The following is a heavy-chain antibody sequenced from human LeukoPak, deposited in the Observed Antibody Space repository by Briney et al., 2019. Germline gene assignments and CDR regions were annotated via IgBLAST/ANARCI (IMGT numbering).Heavy chain of an antibody. CDR3: ARDQYDILTGYYFDY. D-gene: IGHD3-9*01. Sequence: GASVKVPCKASGYTFTGYYMHWVRQAPGQGLEWMGWINPNSGGTNYAQKFQGRVTMTRDTSISTAYMELSRLRSDDTAVYYCARDQYDILTGYYFDYWGQGTLVTVSS. CDR1: GYTFTGYY. CDR2: INPNSGGT. J-gene: IGHJ4*02. V-gene: IGHV1-2*02.